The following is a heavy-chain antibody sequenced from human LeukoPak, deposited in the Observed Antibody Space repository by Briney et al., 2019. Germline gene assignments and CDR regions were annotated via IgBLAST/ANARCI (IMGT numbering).Heavy chain of an antibody. CDR1: GDSISSSHYY. CDR2: IYSGGET. CDR3: AAPGWRDLFDY. V-gene: IGHV4-39*01. D-gene: IGHD6-19*01. Sequence: SETLSLTCTVSGDSISSSHYYWGWIRQSPGKGLEWIGSIYSGGETHYNPSLNSRVTIFLDTSKNRFSLNLISVTATDTAVYYCAAPGWRDLFDYWGQGTLVTVSS. J-gene: IGHJ4*02.